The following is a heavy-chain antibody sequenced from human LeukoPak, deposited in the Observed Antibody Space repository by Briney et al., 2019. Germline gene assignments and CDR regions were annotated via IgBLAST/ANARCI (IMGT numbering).Heavy chain of an antibody. J-gene: IGHJ4*02. D-gene: IGHD5-24*01. CDR2: INPSAGVT. CDR3: ARGVGGYNPFDY. CDR1: GYTFTSYY. Sequence: GASVKVSCKTPGYTFTSYYMHWVGQAPGQGLEWMGIINPSAGVTSYAQKFQGRVTMTRDTSTSTVYMQLSSLRSEDTAVYYCARGVGGYNPFDYWGQGTLVTVSS. V-gene: IGHV1-46*01.